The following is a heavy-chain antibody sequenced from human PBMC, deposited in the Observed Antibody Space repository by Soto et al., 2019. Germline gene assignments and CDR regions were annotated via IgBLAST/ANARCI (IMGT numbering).Heavy chain of an antibody. CDR2: ISCSGGST. CDR3: AKNVGYDLYYYYSYMDV. V-gene: IGHV3-23*01. J-gene: IGHJ6*03. D-gene: IGHD5-12*01. CDR1: GFTFSGYA. Sequence: EVQLLESGGGLVQPGGSLRLSCAASGFTFSGYAMSWVRQAPGKGLEWVSAISCSGGSTYYADSVKGRFTISRDNSKNTLYLQMTSLRAEDTAVYYCAKNVGYDLYYYYSYMDVWGKGTTVTVSS.